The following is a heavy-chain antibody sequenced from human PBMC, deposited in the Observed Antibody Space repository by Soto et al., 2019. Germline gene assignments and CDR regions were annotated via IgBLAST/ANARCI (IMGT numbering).Heavy chain of an antibody. CDR1: GFSFSHYA. D-gene: IGHD3-10*01. Sequence: GGSLRLSCAASGFSFSHYAMHWVRQPPGKGLEWVALISYDGENQYFTDSVRGRFTISRDNSKTAVYLEMNNLRLDDTATYYCVSPHSESSNAFDLWGQGTLVTVSS. J-gene: IGHJ5*02. V-gene: IGHV3-30*04. CDR3: VSPHSESSNAFDL. CDR2: ISYDGENQ.